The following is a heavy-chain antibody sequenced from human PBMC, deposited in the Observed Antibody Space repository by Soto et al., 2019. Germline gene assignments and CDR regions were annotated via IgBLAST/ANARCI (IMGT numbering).Heavy chain of an antibody. J-gene: IGHJ6*02. Sequence: GGSLRLSCAASGFTFSSYAMHWVRQALGKGLEWVAVISYGGSNKYYADSVKGRFTISRDNSKNTLYLQMNSLRAEDTAVYYCARPRMRYYYYGMDVWGQGTTVTVSS. CDR3: ARPRMRYYYYGMDV. CDR2: ISYGGSNK. CDR1: GFTFSSYA. V-gene: IGHV3-30-3*01.